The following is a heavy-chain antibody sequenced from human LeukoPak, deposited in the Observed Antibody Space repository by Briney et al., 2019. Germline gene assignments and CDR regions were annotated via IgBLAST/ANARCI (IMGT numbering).Heavy chain of an antibody. Sequence: PGGSLRLSCAASGFAFSTYGMTWVRQAPGKGLEWVSSISGSGSSTYYADSVKGRFTISRDNSKNTLHLQMNSLRAEDTAVYYCAKDRNSGSYFSPFDYWGQGTLVTVSS. CDR2: ISGSGSST. CDR1: GFAFSTYG. D-gene: IGHD1-26*01. CDR3: AKDRNSGSYFSPFDY. J-gene: IGHJ4*02. V-gene: IGHV3-23*01.